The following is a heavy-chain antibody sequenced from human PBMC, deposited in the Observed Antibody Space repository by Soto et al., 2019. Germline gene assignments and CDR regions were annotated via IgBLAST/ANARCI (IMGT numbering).Heavy chain of an antibody. J-gene: IGHJ4*02. CDR2: ISSSSSYI. Sequence: VGSLRLSCAASGFTFSSYSMNWVRQAPGKGLEWVSSISSSSSYIYYADSVKGRFTISRDNAKNSLYLQMNSLRAEDTAVYYCARSVKVTTWDGEFDYWGQGTLVTVS. D-gene: IGHD4-17*01. V-gene: IGHV3-21*01. CDR3: ARSVKVTTWDGEFDY. CDR1: GFTFSSYS.